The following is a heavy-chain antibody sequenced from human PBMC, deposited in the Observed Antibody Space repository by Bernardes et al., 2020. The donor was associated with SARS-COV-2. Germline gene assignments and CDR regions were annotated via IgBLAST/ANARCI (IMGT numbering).Heavy chain of an antibody. CDR3: ANVPLKSVATGDY. CDR2: ISGIGATT. J-gene: IGHJ4*02. V-gene: IGHV3-23*01. Sequence: GGSLRLSCTASGFTFGSYAMSWVRQAPGKGLEWVSAISGIGATTSYADSVKGRFTISRDNSKNTLYLQMNSLRVDDTAVYYCANVPLKSVATGDYWGQGTLVTVSS. D-gene: IGHD5-12*01. CDR1: GFTFGSYA.